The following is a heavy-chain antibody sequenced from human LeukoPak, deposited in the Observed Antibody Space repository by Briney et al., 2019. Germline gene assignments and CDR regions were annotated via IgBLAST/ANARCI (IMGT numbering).Heavy chain of an antibody. D-gene: IGHD2-2*01. CDR3: ASFCSSTSCYARSYYYGMDV. J-gene: IGHJ6*02. V-gene: IGHV1-69*01. CDR1: GGTFSSYA. CDR2: IIPIFGTA. Sequence: SSVKVSCKASGGTFSSYAISWVRQAPGQGLEWMGGIIPIFGTANYAQKFQGRVTITADESTSTAYMELSSLRSEDTAVYYCASFCSSTSCYARSYYYGMDVWGQGTTVTVSS.